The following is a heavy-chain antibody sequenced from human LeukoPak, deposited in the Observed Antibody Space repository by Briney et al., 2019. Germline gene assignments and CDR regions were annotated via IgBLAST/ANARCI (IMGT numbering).Heavy chain of an antibody. Sequence: GGSLRLSCAASGFSFSNHAMSWVRQAPGKGLQWVSGISGSGRATYYADSVKGRFTISRDSSTNTLYPQMNSLRAEDTAIYYCAKDLDVVVTTLDYWGQGTLVTVSS. V-gene: IGHV3-23*01. J-gene: IGHJ4*02. CDR3: AKDLDVVVTTLDY. D-gene: IGHD2-21*02. CDR2: ISGSGRAT. CDR1: GFSFSNHA.